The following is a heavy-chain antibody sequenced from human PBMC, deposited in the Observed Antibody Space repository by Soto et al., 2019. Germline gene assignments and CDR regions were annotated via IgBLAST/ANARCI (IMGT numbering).Heavy chain of an antibody. V-gene: IGHV1-2*04. Sequence: GASVKVSCKASGYTFTGYYMHWVRQAPGQGLEWMGWINPNSGGTNYAQKFQGWVTMTRDTSISTAYVELSRLRSDDTAVYYCARGGRVRGTEDAFDIWGQGTMVTVSS. CDR3: ARGGRVRGTEDAFDI. D-gene: IGHD1-7*01. CDR1: GYTFTGYY. J-gene: IGHJ3*02. CDR2: INPNSGGT.